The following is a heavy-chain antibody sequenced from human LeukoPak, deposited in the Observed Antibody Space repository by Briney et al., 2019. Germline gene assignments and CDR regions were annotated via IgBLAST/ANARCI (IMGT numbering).Heavy chain of an antibody. CDR2: VSSNGDNT. V-gene: IGHV3-64D*06. CDR1: EFTFSTYV. Sequence: SGGSLRLSCPVSEFTFSTYVMQWVRQAPGKGLEYVSAVSSNGDNTYYADSVKGRFTISRDNSKNTLYLQMSSLRADDTAVYYCVRGTGYWGQGTLVTVFS. CDR3: VRGTGY. J-gene: IGHJ4*02.